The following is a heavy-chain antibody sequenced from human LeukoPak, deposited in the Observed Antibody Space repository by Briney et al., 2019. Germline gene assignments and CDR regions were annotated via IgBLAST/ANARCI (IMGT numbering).Heavy chain of an antibody. CDR3: ARDTGSNFFDP. V-gene: IGHV1-18*01. J-gene: IGHJ5*02. CDR1: GYTFTTYG. CDR2: ISTYNART. D-gene: IGHD1-26*01. Sequence: ASVKVSCKASGYTFTTYGIIWVRQAPGQGLEWMGWISTYNARTKYTQNLQGRVAMTTDTSTSTVYMELRSLTSDDTAVYYCARDTGSNFFDPWGQGTLVTVAS.